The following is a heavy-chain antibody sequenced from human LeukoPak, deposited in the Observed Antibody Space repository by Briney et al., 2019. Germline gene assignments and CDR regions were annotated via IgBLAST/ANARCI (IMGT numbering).Heavy chain of an antibody. V-gene: IGHV4-59*08. CDR1: GGSISSYQ. J-gene: IGHJ5*02. CDR2: MYYSGST. Sequence: SETLSLTCTVSGGSISSYQWSWIRQPPGKGLEWIGYMYYSGSTKYNPSLKSRVTISGDTSKNQFSLKLISVTAAAAAVYYCAGHDYYGSGSYRWGQGTLVTVSS. CDR3: AGHDYYGSGSYR. D-gene: IGHD3-10*01.